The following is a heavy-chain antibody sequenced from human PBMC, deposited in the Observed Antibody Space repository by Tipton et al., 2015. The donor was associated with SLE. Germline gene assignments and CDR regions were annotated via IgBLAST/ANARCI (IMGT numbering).Heavy chain of an antibody. CDR1: GFTFSNFG. J-gene: IGHJ6*02. Sequence: SLRLSCAASGFTFSNFGMHWVRQAPGKGLEWVAFIRYGGSDKYYADSVKGRFTISRDNSKNTLYLQMNSLRVEDTAVYYCAKDLDNYYGMDVWGQGTTVTVSS. V-gene: IGHV3-30*02. CDR3: AKDLDNYYGMDV. CDR2: IRYGGSDK.